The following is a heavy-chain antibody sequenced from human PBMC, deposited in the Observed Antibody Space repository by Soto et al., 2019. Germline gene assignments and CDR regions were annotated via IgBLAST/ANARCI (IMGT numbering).Heavy chain of an antibody. D-gene: IGHD3-22*01. V-gene: IGHV1-18*01. Sequence: ASVKVSCKASGYTFTTYGISWVRQAPGQGLEWMGWISAYNGNTDYAQKFQGRVTMTTDTSTSTVYMELRSLRSDDTAVYYCARDSRIYDSSGLLFDYWGQGTLVTV. CDR3: ARDSRIYDSSGLLFDY. CDR1: GYTFTTYG. CDR2: ISAYNGNT. J-gene: IGHJ4*02.